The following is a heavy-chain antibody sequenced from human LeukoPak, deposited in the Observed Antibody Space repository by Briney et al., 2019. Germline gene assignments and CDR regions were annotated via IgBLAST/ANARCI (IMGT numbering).Heavy chain of an antibody. V-gene: IGHV1-69*01. D-gene: IGHD3-22*01. CDR1: GGTFSSYA. Sequence: SVKVSCKASGGTFSSYAISWVRQAPGQGLEWMGGIIPIFGTANYAQKFQGRVTITADESTSTAYMELSSLRSEDTAVYYCARDHHYSSGYYYGFDPWGQGTLVTVSS. CDR3: ARDHHYSSGYYYGFDP. J-gene: IGHJ5*02. CDR2: IIPIFGTA.